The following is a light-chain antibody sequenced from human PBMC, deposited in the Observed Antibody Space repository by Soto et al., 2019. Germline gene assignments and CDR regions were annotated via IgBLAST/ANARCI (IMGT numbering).Light chain of an antibody. V-gene: IGKV2-28*01. CDR3: MQPLQSWT. CDR1: QSLLHSNGYNF. Sequence: DIVMTQSPLSLPVTPGEPASISCRSSQSLLHSNGYNFFDWYLQKTGQSPQLLIYLGSNRASGVPDRFSGSGSGTDFTLKISRVEAEDVGVYYCMQPLQSWTFGQGTKVDIK. J-gene: IGKJ1*01. CDR2: LGS.